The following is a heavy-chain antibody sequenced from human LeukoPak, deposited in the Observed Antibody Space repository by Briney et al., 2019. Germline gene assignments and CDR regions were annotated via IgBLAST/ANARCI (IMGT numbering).Heavy chain of an antibody. J-gene: IGHJ4*02. CDR2: ISGSGGST. V-gene: IGHV3-23*01. CDR1: GFTFSSYA. CDR3: AKGGELLRAFDY. D-gene: IGHD1-26*01. Sequence: GGSLRLSCAASGFTFSSYAMSWVRQAPGKGLEWVSAISGSGGSTYYADSAKGRFTISRDNSKNTLYLQMNSLRAEDTAVYYCAKGGELLRAFDYWGQGTLVTVSS.